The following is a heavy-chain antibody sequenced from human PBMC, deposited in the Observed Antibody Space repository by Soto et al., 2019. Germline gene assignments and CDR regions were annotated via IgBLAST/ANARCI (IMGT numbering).Heavy chain of an antibody. V-gene: IGHV3-21*01. CDR1: GFTFSSYS. CDR2: ISSSSSYI. Sequence: GGSLRLSCAASGFTFSSYSMNWVRQATGKGLEWVSSISSSSSYIYYADSVKGRFTISRDNAKNSPYLQMNSLRAEETAVYYCARGDHGVKGYYYGMDVWGQGTTVTVSS. D-gene: IGHD2-21*02. J-gene: IGHJ6*02. CDR3: ARGDHGVKGYYYGMDV.